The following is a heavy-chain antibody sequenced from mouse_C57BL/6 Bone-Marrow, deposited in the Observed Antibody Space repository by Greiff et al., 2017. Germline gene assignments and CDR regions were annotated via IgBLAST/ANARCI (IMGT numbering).Heavy chain of an antibody. D-gene: IGHD4-1*01. J-gene: IGHJ4*01. V-gene: IGHV7-1*01. CDR3: ARDLNWDAMDY. CDR2: SRNKANDYTT. CDR1: GFTFSDFY. Sequence: EVMLVESGGGLVQSGRSLRLSCATSGFTFSDFYMEWVRQAPGKGLEWIAASRNKANDYTTEYSASVKGRFIVSRDTSQSILYLQMNALRAEDTAIYYCARDLNWDAMDYWGQGTSVTVSS.